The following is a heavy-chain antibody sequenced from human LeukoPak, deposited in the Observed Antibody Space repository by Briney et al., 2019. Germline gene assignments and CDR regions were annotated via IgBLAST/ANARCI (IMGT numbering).Heavy chain of an antibody. CDR3: ARVRWELSRFDP. J-gene: IGHJ5*02. D-gene: IGHD1-26*01. CDR2: IYYSGNT. V-gene: IGHV4-39*07. Sequence: SETLSLTCTVSGVSISSSNSYWGWIRQPPGKGLEWIGSIYYSGNTYYNASLKSQVSISIDTSKNQFSLKLSSVTAADTAVYYCARVRWELSRFDPWGQGTLVTVSS. CDR1: GVSISSSNSY.